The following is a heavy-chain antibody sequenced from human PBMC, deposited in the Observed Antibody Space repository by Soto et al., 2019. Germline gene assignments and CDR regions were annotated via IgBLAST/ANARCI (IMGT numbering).Heavy chain of an antibody. Sequence: QVQLVESGGGVVQPGRSLRLSCAASGFTFSRHGMHWVRQAPGKGLEWMALISYDGSEKYYADSVKGRFTISRDNSKNTLYMEMNSLRPEDTGVYYCANDQGRIYNPFDYWGQGTLVTVSS. CDR2: ISYDGSEK. V-gene: IGHV3-30*18. J-gene: IGHJ4*02. D-gene: IGHD1-1*01. CDR1: GFTFSRHG. CDR3: ANDQGRIYNPFDY.